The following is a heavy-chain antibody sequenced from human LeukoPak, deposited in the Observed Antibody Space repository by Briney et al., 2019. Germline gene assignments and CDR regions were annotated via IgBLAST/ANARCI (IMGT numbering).Heavy chain of an antibody. CDR1: GFIFSKYW. J-gene: IGHJ4*02. D-gene: IGHD4-17*01. Sequence: GGSLRLSCATSGFIFSKYWMSWVRQAPGKGLEWVANIKQDGSAKYYVDSVKGRFTISRDNGKNSLYLQMNSLRAEDTAVYYCARGHTAVTRHFDFWGQGTLVTVSS. V-gene: IGHV3-7*01. CDR3: ARGHTAVTRHFDF. CDR2: IKQDGSAK.